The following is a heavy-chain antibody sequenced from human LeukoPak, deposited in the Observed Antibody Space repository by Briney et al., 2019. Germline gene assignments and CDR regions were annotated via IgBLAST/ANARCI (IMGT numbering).Heavy chain of an antibody. D-gene: IGHD2-2*02. V-gene: IGHV1-46*01. J-gene: IGHJ5*02. CDR3: ARGPRRYCSSTSCYKGWFDP. CDR1: GYTFTSYY. Sequence: GASVKVSCKASGYTFTSYYMHWVRQAPGQGLEWMGIINPSGGSTSYAQKFQGRVTITRNTSISTAYMELSSLRSEDTAVYYCARGPRRYCSSTSCYKGWFDPWGQGTLVTVSS. CDR2: INPSGGST.